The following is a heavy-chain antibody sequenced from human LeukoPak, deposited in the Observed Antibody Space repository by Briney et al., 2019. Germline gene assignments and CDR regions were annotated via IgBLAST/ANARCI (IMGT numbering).Heavy chain of an antibody. CDR3: ARDRAYYGSGSYGPDY. CDR1: SYTFTSYG. V-gene: IGHV1-18*01. D-gene: IGHD3-10*01. Sequence: GASVTVSFTASSYTFTSYGFIWVRQAPGQGLGWMGWISAYNGNTNYAQKFQGRVTMTTDTSTSAAYMELRSLRSDDTAVYYCARDRAYYGSGSYGPDYWGQGTLVTVSS. J-gene: IGHJ4*02. CDR2: ISAYNGNT.